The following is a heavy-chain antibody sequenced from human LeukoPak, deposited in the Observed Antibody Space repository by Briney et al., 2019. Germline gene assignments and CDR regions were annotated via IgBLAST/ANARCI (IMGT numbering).Heavy chain of an antibody. J-gene: IGHJ4*02. CDR3: ATERTKTTSFDY. D-gene: IGHD1-14*01. CDR2: VDPEDGET. CDR1: GYTFTDYY. Sequence: ASVKISCKVFGYTFTDYYMHWVQQAPGKGLEWMGLVDPEDGETIYAEKFQGRLTITADTSTDTAYMELSSLRSEDTAVYYCATERTKTTSFDYWGQGTLVTVSS. V-gene: IGHV1-69-2*01.